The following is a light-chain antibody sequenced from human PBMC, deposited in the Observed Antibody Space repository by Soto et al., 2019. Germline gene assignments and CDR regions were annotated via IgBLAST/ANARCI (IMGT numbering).Light chain of an antibody. CDR1: SSDVGGYNY. CDR3: SSYTSSSTPLYV. V-gene: IGLV2-14*01. Sequence: QSVLTQPASVSGSPGQSITISCTGTSSDVGGYNYVSWYQQHPGKAPKLMIYGVSNRPSGVSNRFSGSKSGNTASLTISGLQAEDEADYYCSSYTSSSTPLYVFGTGTKVTVL. CDR2: GVS. J-gene: IGLJ1*01.